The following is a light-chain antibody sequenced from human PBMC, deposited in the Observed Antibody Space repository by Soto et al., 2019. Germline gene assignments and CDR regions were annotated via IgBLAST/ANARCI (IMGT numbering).Light chain of an antibody. Sequence: EIVLTQSPGTLSLSPGERATLSCRASQSVTSSYLAWYQQKPGQAPKLLIYGASRRATGVPDRFSGSGSGTDFTLTITGLEPEDFAVYYCQQYGRSPLMYTFGQGTKLGVK. CDR2: GAS. CDR3: QQYGRSPLMYT. CDR1: QSVTSSY. J-gene: IGKJ2*01. V-gene: IGKV3-20*01.